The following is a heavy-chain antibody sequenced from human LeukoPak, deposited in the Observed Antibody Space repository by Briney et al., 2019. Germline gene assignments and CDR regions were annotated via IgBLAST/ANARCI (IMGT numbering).Heavy chain of an antibody. CDR1: GGSISSSSYY. D-gene: IGHD3-9*01. CDR3: ARHLDILTGYYSDAFDI. Sequence: SETLSLTCTVSGGSISSSSYYWGWIRQPPGEGLEWIGSIYYSGSTYYNPSLKSRVTISVDTSKNQFSLKLSSVTAADTAVYYCARHLDILTGYYSDAFDIWGQGTMVTVSS. J-gene: IGHJ3*02. CDR2: IYYSGST. V-gene: IGHV4-39*01.